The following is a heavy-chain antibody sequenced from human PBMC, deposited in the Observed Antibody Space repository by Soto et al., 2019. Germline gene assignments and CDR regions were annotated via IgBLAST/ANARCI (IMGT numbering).Heavy chain of an antibody. CDR2: MYYSGTT. D-gene: IGHD5-18*01. Sequence: SETLSLTCTVSGGSISSGDHFWSWIRQSPGKGLESIVYMYYSGTTYYNPALKSRITTSVDTSNNQFSLNLTSVTDADTAVYYCARGRGYGYGIDFWGQGALVTVSS. V-gene: IGHV4-30-4*01. CDR3: ARGRGYGYGIDF. CDR1: GGSISSGDHF. J-gene: IGHJ4*02.